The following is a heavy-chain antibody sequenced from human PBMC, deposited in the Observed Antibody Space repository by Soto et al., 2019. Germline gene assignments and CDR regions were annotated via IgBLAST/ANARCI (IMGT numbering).Heavy chain of an antibody. Sequence: SETLSLTCTVSGGSISSGGYYWSWIRQHPGKGLEWIGYIYYSGSTYYNPSLKSRVTISVDTSKNQFSLKLSSVTAADTAVYYCARAYCSGGSCSTAHFDYWGQGTLVTVSS. V-gene: IGHV4-31*03. CDR3: ARAYCSGGSCSTAHFDY. CDR2: IYYSGST. D-gene: IGHD2-15*01. J-gene: IGHJ4*02. CDR1: GGSISSGGYY.